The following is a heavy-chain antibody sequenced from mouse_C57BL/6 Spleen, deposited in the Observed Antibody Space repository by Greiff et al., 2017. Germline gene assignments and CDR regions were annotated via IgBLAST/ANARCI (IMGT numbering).Heavy chain of an antibody. J-gene: IGHJ4*01. Sequence: QVHVKQPGAELVKPGASVKMSCTASGYTFTSYWITWVKQRPGQGLEWIGDIYPGSGSTNYNEKFKSKATMTGDTSSSTAYLQLSRLTSEDSAVYYCAQGGWDYYYAMDYWGQGTSVTVSS. CDR3: AQGGWDYYYAMDY. CDR2: IYPGSGST. V-gene: IGHV1-55*01. D-gene: IGHD4-1*01. CDR1: GYTFTSYW.